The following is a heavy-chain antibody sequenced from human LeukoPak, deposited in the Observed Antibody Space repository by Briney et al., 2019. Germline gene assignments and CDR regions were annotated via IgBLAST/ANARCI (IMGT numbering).Heavy chain of an antibody. V-gene: IGHV4-38-2*02. CDR1: GYSISSGYY. D-gene: IGHD6-13*01. CDR2: IYHSGST. CDR3: ARAVTSSSSWYKWVNWFDP. Sequence: SETLSLTCTVSGYSISSGYYWGWIRQPPGKGLEWIGSIYHSGSTYYNPSLKSRVTISVDTSKNQFSLKLSSVTAADTAVYYCARAVTSSSSWYKWVNWFDPWGQGTLVAVSS. J-gene: IGHJ5*02.